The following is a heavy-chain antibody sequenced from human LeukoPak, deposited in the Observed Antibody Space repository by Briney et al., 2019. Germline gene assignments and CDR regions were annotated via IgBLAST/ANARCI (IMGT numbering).Heavy chain of an antibody. CDR2: IYYSGST. V-gene: IGHV4-59*06. Sequence: PSETLSLTCAVYGGSFSGYYWSWIRQPPGKGLEWIGYIYYSGSTYYNPSLKSRVTISVDTSKNQFSLKLSSVTAADTAVYYCARQNNYIAAAFDYWGQGTLVTVSS. J-gene: IGHJ4*02. CDR3: ARQNNYIAAAFDY. D-gene: IGHD6-13*01. CDR1: GGSFSGYY.